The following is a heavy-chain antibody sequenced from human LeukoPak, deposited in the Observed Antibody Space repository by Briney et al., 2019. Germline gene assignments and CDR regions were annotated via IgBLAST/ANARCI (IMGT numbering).Heavy chain of an antibody. J-gene: IGHJ4*02. CDR2: IYYSGST. V-gene: IGHV4-39*07. Sequence: KTSETLSLTCTVSGGSISSSSYYWGWIRQPPGKGLEWIGSIYYSGSTYYNPSLKSRVTISVDTSKNQFSLKLSSVTAADTAVYYCASLTTVVTGGDFDYWGQGTLVTVSS. CDR1: GGSISSSSYY. CDR3: ASLTTVVTGGDFDY. D-gene: IGHD4-23*01.